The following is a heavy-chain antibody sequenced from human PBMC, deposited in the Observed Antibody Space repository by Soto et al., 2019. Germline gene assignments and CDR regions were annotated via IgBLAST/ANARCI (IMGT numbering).Heavy chain of an antibody. CDR3: GKGNSKWGTGDAFDI. CDR1: RFTFSNYA. Sequence: VGSLRLSCAASRFTFSNYAMSWVRQAPVKGLEWVSSISGTGGSTFYAGSAKGRFTISRDNSKNTLFLQMTSLRAEDTAVYYCGKGNSKWGTGDAFDIWAKGQWSPSPQ. J-gene: IGHJ3*02. D-gene: IGHD7-27*01. CDR2: ISGTGGST. V-gene: IGHV3-23*01.